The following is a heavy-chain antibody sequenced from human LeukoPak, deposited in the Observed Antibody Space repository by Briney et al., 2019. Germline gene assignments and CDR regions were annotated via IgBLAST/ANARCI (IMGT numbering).Heavy chain of an antibody. D-gene: IGHD1-26*01. CDR3: ARDFTAYSIVGAISYFDY. V-gene: IGHV1-69*13. CDR1: GGTFSSYA. CDR2: IISIFGTA. Sequence: SVKVSCTASGGTFSSYAISWVRQAPGQGLEWMGGIISIFGTANYAQKFQGRVTITADESTSTAYMELSSLRSEDTAVYYCARDFTAYSIVGAISYFDYWGQGTLVTVSS. J-gene: IGHJ4*02.